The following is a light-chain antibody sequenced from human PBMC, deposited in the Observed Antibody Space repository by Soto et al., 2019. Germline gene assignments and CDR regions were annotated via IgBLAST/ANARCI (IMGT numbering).Light chain of an antibody. CDR3: QQYNNWPLT. CDR2: GAS. J-gene: IGKJ4*01. Sequence: EIVMTQSPATLSVSPGERATLSCRTSQSVSSNLAWYQQKPGQAPRLLISGASTRATGIPARFSGSGSGTEFTLTINSLQSEDFASYYCQQYNNWPLTFGGGTKVEIK. CDR1: QSVSSN. V-gene: IGKV3-15*01.